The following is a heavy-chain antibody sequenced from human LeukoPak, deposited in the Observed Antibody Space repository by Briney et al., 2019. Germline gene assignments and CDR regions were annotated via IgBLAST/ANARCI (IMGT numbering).Heavy chain of an antibody. Sequence: ASVKVSCKASGYTFTSYYMHWVRQAPGQGLEWMEIINPSGGSTSYAQKFRGRVTMTRDMSTSTVYMELSSLRSEDTAVYYCASGSGWYYFDYWGQGTLVTVSS. D-gene: IGHD6-19*01. J-gene: IGHJ4*02. CDR3: ASGSGWYYFDY. CDR2: INPSGGST. CDR1: GYTFTSYY. V-gene: IGHV1-46*01.